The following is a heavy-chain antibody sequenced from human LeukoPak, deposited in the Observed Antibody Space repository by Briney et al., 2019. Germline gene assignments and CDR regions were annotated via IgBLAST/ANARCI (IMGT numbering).Heavy chain of an antibody. CDR1: GFNFITYT. CDR3: ARSLRVRGVPDYMDV. Sequence: GGSLRLSCAASGFNFITYTMNWVRQAPGKGLEWVSVIYKNAITYHADTVKGRFTISRDNAKNMLYLQMNSLRADDTAVYYCARSLRVRGVPDYMDVWGKGTTVIISS. V-gene: IGHV3-53*01. CDR2: IYKNAIT. D-gene: IGHD3-10*01. J-gene: IGHJ6*03.